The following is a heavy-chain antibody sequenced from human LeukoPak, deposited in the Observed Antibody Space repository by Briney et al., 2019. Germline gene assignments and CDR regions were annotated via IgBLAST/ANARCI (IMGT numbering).Heavy chain of an antibody. J-gene: IGHJ4*02. V-gene: IGHV1-2*02. Sequence: ASVKVSCKASGYTFTGYYIHWVRQATGQGLEWMGWINPNSGGTNYAQKFQGRVTMTRDTSISTAYMELSRLRSDDTAVFYCARDLIGYCSGASCPHWGQGTLVTVSS. CDR1: GYTFTGYY. CDR2: INPNSGGT. CDR3: ARDLIGYCSGASCPH. D-gene: IGHD2-15*01.